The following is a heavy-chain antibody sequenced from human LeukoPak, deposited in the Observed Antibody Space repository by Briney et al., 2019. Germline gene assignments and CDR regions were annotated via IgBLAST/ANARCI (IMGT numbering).Heavy chain of an antibody. Sequence: ASVKVSCKASGYTFTGYYMHWVRQAPGQGLEWMGWINPNSGGTNYAQKFQGRVTMTRDTSINTAYMELSRLRSDDTAVYYCARPSGSSTWFDPWGQGTLVTVSS. D-gene: IGHD1-26*01. V-gene: IGHV1-2*02. CDR3: ARPSGSSTWFDP. J-gene: IGHJ5*02. CDR2: INPNSGGT. CDR1: GYTFTGYY.